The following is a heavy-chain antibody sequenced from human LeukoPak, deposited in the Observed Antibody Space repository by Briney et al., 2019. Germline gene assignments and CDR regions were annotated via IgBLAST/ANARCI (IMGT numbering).Heavy chain of an antibody. CDR1: GITFSNYN. V-gene: IGHV3-21*04. CDR2: ITSSSSYT. CDR3: ARAKNWNNLGDYYYYMDV. Sequence: GGSLRLSCAAPGITFSNYNMNWVRQAPGKGLEWISSITSSSSYTFYADSVKGRFTISRDNSKNTLYLQMNSLRADDTAVYHCARAKNWNNLGDYYYYMDVWGKGTTVTVSS. J-gene: IGHJ6*03. D-gene: IGHD1/OR15-1a*01.